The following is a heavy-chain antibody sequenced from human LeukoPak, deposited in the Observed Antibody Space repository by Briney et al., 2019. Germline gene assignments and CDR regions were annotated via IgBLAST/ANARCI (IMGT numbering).Heavy chain of an antibody. D-gene: IGHD1-26*01. J-gene: IGHJ4*02. CDR3: ARMGSGRYYWFDY. CDR2: IYYSGST. Sequence: SETLSLTCTVSGGSISSSNYYWGWIRQPPGKGLEWIGNIYYSGSTYYNPSLKSRVTISVDTSKNQFSLRLTSVTAADTAVYYCARMGSGRYYWFDYWGQGTLATVSS. V-gene: IGHV4-39*01. CDR1: GGSISSSNYY.